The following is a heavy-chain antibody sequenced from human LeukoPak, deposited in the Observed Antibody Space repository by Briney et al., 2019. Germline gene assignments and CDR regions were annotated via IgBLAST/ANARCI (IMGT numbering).Heavy chain of an antibody. Sequence: ASVKVCCTASGYTFTSYYMHWVRQAPGQGLEWMGVINPSGGSTSYAQKVQGRVTMTRDTSTSTVYMELRRLRSEDTAVYYCARGCYDILTGYSPPAYYFDYWGQGTLVTVSS. CDR2: INPSGGST. CDR3: ARGCYDILTGYSPPAYYFDY. D-gene: IGHD3-9*01. CDR1: GYTFTSYY. V-gene: IGHV1-46*01. J-gene: IGHJ4*02.